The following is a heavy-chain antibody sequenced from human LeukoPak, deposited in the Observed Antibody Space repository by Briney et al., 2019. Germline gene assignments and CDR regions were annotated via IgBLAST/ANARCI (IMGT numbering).Heavy chain of an antibody. V-gene: IGHV1-46*01. D-gene: IGHD3-10*01. Sequence: ASVKVSCKAFGYTFTSNYMHWVRQAPGQGLEWMGIINPSGGSTSYAQKFQGRVTMTRDTSISTAYMELSRLRSDDTAVYYCARDYYGGSYYYGSVDYWGQGTLVTVSS. CDR1: GYTFTSNY. CDR3: ARDYYGGSYYYGSVDY. J-gene: IGHJ4*02. CDR2: INPSGGST.